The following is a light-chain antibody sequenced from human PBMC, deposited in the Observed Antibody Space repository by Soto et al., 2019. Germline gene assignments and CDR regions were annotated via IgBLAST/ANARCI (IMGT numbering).Light chain of an antibody. CDR3: QQYTYFPLP. CDR2: EAS. Sequence: DIQMTQSPSTLSASVGDRVTITCRASQSISSWLAWYQQKPGKAPKLLIHEASRLESGVPSRFSGSESGTEFTLNISGLHPEDFATYYCQQYTYFPLPFGGGTRVEIK. J-gene: IGKJ4*01. CDR1: QSISSW. V-gene: IGKV1-5*01.